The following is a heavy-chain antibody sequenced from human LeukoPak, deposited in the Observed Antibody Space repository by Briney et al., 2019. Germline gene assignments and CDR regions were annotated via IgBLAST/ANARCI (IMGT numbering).Heavy chain of an antibody. V-gene: IGHV1-46*01. CDR3: ARGARGDDSSGYYYTLSHYYYYYYMDV. CDR1: GYTFTSYY. D-gene: IGHD3-22*01. J-gene: IGHJ6*03. Sequence: GASVKVSCKASGYTFTSYYMYWVRQAPGQGLEGMGIINPNRGSTNYAQKFQGRVTITRNTSISTAYMELSSLRSEDTAVYYCARGARGDDSSGYYYTLSHYYYYYYMDVWGKGTTVTVSS. CDR2: INPNRGST.